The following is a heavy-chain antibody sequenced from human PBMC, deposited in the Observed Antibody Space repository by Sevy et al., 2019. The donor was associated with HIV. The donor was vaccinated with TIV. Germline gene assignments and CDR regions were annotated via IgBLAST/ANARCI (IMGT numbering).Heavy chain of an antibody. Sequence: ASVKVSCKASGYSFIDFGITWVRQAPGQGLEWMGWIGANNDNANFAQKFQGRVTMTTDTSTRTAYMELRSLKSDDTAVYYRARDLLAIAGYSSTWSGSYWGQGALVTVSS. CDR3: ARDLLAIAGYSSTWSGSY. J-gene: IGHJ4*02. CDR2: IGANNDNA. D-gene: IGHD6-13*01. CDR1: GYSFIDFG. V-gene: IGHV1-18*01.